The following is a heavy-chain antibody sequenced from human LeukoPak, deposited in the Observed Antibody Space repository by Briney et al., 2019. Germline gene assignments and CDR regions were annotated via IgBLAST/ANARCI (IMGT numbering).Heavy chain of an antibody. CDR1: GFTFSSYA. D-gene: IGHD2-2*01. CDR3: AKVGCSRTSCPTSY. J-gene: IGHJ4*02. CDR2: ISGSGGST. V-gene: IGHV3-23*01. Sequence: GGSLRLSCAASGFTFSSYAMSWVRQAPGKGLEWVSAISGSGGSTYYADSVKGRFTISRDNSKNTLYLQMNSLRAEDTAVYYCAKVGCSRTSCPTSYWGQGTLVTVSS.